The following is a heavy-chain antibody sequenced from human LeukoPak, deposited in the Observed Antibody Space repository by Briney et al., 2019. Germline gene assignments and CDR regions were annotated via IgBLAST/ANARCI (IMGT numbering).Heavy chain of an antibody. CDR3: ARAGRGYCSSTSCYAALSDYYYYGMDV. CDR1: GDSISSSY. J-gene: IGHJ6*02. Sequence: SETLSLTCTVSGDSISSSYWSWIRQPPGKGLEWIGYIYFSGSTSYNPSLKSRVTISVDTSKNQFSLNMRSVTAADTAVYYCARAGRGYCSSTSCYAALSDYYYYGMDVWGQGTTVTVSS. V-gene: IGHV4-59*01. D-gene: IGHD2-2*01. CDR2: IYFSGST.